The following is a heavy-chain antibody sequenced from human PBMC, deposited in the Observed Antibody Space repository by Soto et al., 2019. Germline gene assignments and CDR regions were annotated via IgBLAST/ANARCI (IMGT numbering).Heavy chain of an antibody. Sequence: PGESLKISCNGSGYSFTSYWIGWVRQMPGKGLEWMGVIYPGDSDTRYSPSFQGHVTISADKSISTAYLQWSSLKASDTAMYYCATRDYDFWRSSYYGMDVWGQGTTVTVSS. CDR3: ATRDYDFWRSSYYGMDV. D-gene: IGHD3-3*01. J-gene: IGHJ6*02. CDR1: GYSFTSYW. V-gene: IGHV5-51*01. CDR2: IYPGDSDT.